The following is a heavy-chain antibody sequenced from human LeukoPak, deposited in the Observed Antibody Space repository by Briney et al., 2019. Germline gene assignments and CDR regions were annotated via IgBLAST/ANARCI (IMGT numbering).Heavy chain of an antibody. CDR3: ARRMVRGVITSPFDF. CDR2: IYPGDSDT. J-gene: IGHJ4*02. D-gene: IGHD3-10*01. Sequence: GESLKISCKGSEYSFTTYWIGWVRQMPGKGLEWMGIIYPGDSDTRYSPSFQGQVTISADKSISTAYLQWSSLKASDTAMYYCARRMVRGVITSPFDFWGQGTLVTVSS. CDR1: EYSFTTYW. V-gene: IGHV5-51*01.